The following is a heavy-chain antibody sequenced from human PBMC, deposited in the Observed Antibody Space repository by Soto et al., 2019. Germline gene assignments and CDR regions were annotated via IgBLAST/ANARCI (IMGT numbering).Heavy chain of an antibody. J-gene: IGHJ4*02. CDR3: ARQRWPKAYYFDY. Sequence: SVKVSCKASGGTFSSYAISWVRQAPGQGLEWMGGIIPIFGTANYAQKFQGRVTITADESTSTAYMELSSLRSEDTAVYYCARQRWPKAYYFDYWGQGTLVTVSS. V-gene: IGHV1-69*13. CDR2: IIPIFGTA. CDR1: GGTFSSYA.